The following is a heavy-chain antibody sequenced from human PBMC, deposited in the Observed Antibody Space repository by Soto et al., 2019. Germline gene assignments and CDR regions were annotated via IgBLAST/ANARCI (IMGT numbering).Heavy chain of an antibody. CDR1: GGTFSSYA. CDR2: IIPIFGTA. J-gene: IGHJ6*02. Sequence: QVQLVQSGAEVKKPGSSVKVSCKASGGTFSSYAISWVRQAPGQGLEWMGGIIPIFGTANYAQKFQGRVTITADESTSTAYMELSRLRSEDTAVYYCARNLRFLEGLEGYYGMDVWGQGTTVTVSS. CDR3: ARNLRFLEGLEGYYGMDV. V-gene: IGHV1-69*01. D-gene: IGHD3-3*01.